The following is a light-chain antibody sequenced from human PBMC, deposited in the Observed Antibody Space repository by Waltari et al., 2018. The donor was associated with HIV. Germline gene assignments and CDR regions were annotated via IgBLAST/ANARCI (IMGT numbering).Light chain of an antibody. CDR1: TPNIGKNV. CDR2: DNN. CDR3: GTWDSSVRAGV. V-gene: IGLV1-51*01. Sequence: QSVLTQPPSVSAAPGQKVTFSCYGSTPNIGKNVVSCYQQLPNAATKHIMYDNNKLPSGVPDRSSGSKSATSATLAITGLQTGDEADYYCGTWDSSVRAGVFGGGTKLTVL. J-gene: IGLJ2*01.